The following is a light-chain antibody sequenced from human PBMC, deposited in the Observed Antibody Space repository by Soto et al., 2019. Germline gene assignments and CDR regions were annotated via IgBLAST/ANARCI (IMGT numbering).Light chain of an antibody. CDR2: DVS. V-gene: IGLV2-11*01. J-gene: IGLJ2*01. CDR3: CSYAGSYTWV. Sequence: QSVLTQPRSVSGSPGQSVTISCTGTSSDVGGYNYVSWYQQHPGKAPKLMIYDVSKRPSGVPDRFSGSKSGNTASPTISGLEAEDEADYSCCSYAGSYTWVFGGGTKLTVL. CDR1: SSDVGGYNY.